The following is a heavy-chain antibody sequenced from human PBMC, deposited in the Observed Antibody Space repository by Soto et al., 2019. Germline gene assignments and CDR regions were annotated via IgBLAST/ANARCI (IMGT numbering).Heavy chain of an antibody. V-gene: IGHV3-23*01. Sequence: PGGSLRLSCAASGFTFSSYAMSWVHQAPGQGLEWVSAISGSGGSTYYADSVKGRFTISRDNSKNTLYLQMNSLRAEDTAVYYCAKDPGRYCSSTSCYPGYYWGQGTLVTVSS. J-gene: IGHJ4*02. CDR2: ISGSGGST. CDR1: GFTFSSYA. D-gene: IGHD2-2*01. CDR3: AKDPGRYCSSTSCYPGYY.